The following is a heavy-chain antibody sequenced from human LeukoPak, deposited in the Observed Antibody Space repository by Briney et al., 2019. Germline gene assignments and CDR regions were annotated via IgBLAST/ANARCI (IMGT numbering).Heavy chain of an antibody. CDR2: IYASGGA. J-gene: IGHJ4*02. CDR1: GFDVSDNF. V-gene: IGHV3-53*01. CDR3: VRRHDY. Sequence: GGSLRLSCVASGFDVSDNFMIWVRQAPGRGLEWISTIYASGGAYHAESVKGRFTAFRDTSKNAIFLQMNNLRAADTAMYYCVRRHDYWGQGTLVTVSS.